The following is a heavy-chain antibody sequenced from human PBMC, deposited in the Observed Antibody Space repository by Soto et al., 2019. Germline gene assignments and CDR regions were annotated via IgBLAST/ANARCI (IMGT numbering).Heavy chain of an antibody. J-gene: IGHJ5*02. D-gene: IGHD2-2*01. Sequence: ASVKVSCKASGYSFTTHGISWVRRAPGHGLEWMGWISAYSGDTHYVQRFQGRVSMTTDTSTTTAYMELRSLRSDDTAVYYCARVVPGAEAWFGPWGQGTLVTVSS. V-gene: IGHV1-18*04. CDR3: ARVVPGAEAWFGP. CDR2: ISAYSGDT. CDR1: GYSFTTHG.